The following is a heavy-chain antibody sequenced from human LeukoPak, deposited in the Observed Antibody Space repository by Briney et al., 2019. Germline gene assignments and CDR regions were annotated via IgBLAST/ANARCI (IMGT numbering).Heavy chain of an antibody. J-gene: IGHJ4*02. D-gene: IGHD5-12*01. CDR1: GFTFSSYA. CDR3: ATVDIVATIWPVDH. Sequence: GGSLRLSCAASGFTFSSYAMSWVRQAPGKGLEWVSAISGSGGSTYYADSVKGRFTISRDNSKNTLYLQMNSLRAEDTAVYYCATVDIVATIWPVDHWGQGTLVTVSS. CDR2: ISGSGGST. V-gene: IGHV3-23*01.